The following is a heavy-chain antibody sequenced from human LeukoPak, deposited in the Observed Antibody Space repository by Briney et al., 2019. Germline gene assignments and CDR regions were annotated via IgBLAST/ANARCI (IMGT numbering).Heavy chain of an antibody. D-gene: IGHD3-16*01. J-gene: IGHJ3*01. V-gene: IGHV4-59*08. Sequence: PSETLSLTCTVSGGSISSHYWTWIRQPPGKELEWIGYIYNTGSTNYNPSLKSRVTISLDTSKNQFSLKLTSVTAADTAIYFCARDDYGVFDAFDVWGQGTVVTVSS. CDR1: GGSISSHY. CDR3: ARDDYGVFDAFDV. CDR2: IYNTGST.